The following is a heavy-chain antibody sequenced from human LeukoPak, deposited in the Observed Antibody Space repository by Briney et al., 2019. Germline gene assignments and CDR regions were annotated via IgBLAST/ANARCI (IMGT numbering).Heavy chain of an antibody. J-gene: IGHJ3*02. CDR2: IKQDGGEK. CDR1: GFTFSSHW. V-gene: IGHV3-7*01. CDR3: ARVKGSKSGAFDI. D-gene: IGHD2-15*01. Sequence: GSLRLSCAGSGFTFSSHWMSWVRQAPGKGLEWVANIKQDGGEKYYVDSVKGRFTISRDNAKNSLYLQMNSLRAEYTAVYYCARVKGSKSGAFDIWGQGTMVTVSS.